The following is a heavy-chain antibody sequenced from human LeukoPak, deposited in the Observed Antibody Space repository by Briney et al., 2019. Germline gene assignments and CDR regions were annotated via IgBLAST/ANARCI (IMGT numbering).Heavy chain of an antibody. J-gene: IGHJ4*02. Sequence: SETLSLTCAVSGGSISSGGYSWSWIRQPPGKGLEWIGYIYHSGSTYYNPSLKSRVTISVDRSKNQFSLKLSSVTAADTAVYYCAREDIAVAGSFDYWGQGTLVTVSS. CDR2: IYHSGST. CDR3: AREDIAVAGSFDY. D-gene: IGHD6-19*01. CDR1: GGSISSGGYS. V-gene: IGHV4-30-2*01.